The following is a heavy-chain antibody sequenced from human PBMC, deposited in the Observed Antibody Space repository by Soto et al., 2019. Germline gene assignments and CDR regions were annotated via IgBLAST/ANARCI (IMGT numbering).Heavy chain of an antibody. CDR3: ARVQGSRITIFYYMDV. D-gene: IGHD3-3*01. J-gene: IGHJ6*03. Sequence: ASVKVSCKASGYIFTSYDINWVRQATGQGLEWMGWMNPNSGNTGYAQKFQGRVTMTRNTSISTAYMELSSLRSEDTAVYYCARVQGSRITIFYYMDVWGKGTTVTVSS. V-gene: IGHV1-8*01. CDR1: GYIFTSYD. CDR2: MNPNSGNT.